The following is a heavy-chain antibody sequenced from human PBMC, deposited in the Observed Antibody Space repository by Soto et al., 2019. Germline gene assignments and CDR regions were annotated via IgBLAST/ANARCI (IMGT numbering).Heavy chain of an antibody. J-gene: IGHJ4*02. CDR3: ARHGFGYCSSTSCRAIDY. V-gene: IGHV4-39*01. CDR2: IDYSGST. Sequence: QLQLQESGPGLVKPSETLSLTCTVSGGSISSSSYYWGWSRQPPGTGQEWIGSIDYSGSTYYNPSLKSRVTISVATYKNQFSLKLSSVTAADTAVYYCARHGFGYCSSTSCRAIDYWGQGTLVTVSS. CDR1: GGSISSSSYY. D-gene: IGHD2-2*01.